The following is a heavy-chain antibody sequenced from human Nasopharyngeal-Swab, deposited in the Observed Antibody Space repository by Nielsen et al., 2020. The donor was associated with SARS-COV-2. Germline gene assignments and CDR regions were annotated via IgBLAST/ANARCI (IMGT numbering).Heavy chain of an antibody. D-gene: IGHD1-26*01. CDR1: GFTFSSYA. CDR2: ISGSGGST. CDR3: ATGHSVGATVPPFGY. V-gene: IGHV3-23*01. Sequence: GGSLRLSCAASGFTFSSYAMSWVRQAPGKGLEWVSAISGSGGSTYYADSVKGRFTIPRDNSKNTLYLQMNSLRAEDTAVYYCATGHSVGATVPPFGYWGQGTLVTVSS. J-gene: IGHJ4*02.